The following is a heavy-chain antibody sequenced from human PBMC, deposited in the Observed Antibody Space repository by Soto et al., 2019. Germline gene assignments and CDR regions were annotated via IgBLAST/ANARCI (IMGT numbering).Heavy chain of an antibody. CDR1: GFTVSSNY. V-gene: IGHV3-53*02. D-gene: IGHD6-13*01. CDR2: IYSGGST. CDR3: ARDGRLAAAGNVDTIYYGMDV. J-gene: IGHJ6*02. Sequence: EVQLVETGGGLIQPGGSLRLSCAASGFTVSSNYMSWVRQAPGKGLEWVSVIYSGGSTYYADSVKGRFTISRDNAKNKLYLKMNSLSAEDTAVYYCARDGRLAAAGNVDTIYYGMDVWGQGTPVTVSS.